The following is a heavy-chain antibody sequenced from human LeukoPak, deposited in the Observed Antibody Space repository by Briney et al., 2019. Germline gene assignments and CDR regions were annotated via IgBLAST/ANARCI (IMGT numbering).Heavy chain of an antibody. Sequence: PGGSLRLSCAASGFTFSSYSMNWVRQAPGKGLEWVSSISSRSSYIYYADSVKGRFTISRDNAKNSLYLQMNSLRAEDTAVYYCARGYYDSSGPSGSAFDIWGQGTMVTVSS. J-gene: IGHJ3*02. D-gene: IGHD3-22*01. V-gene: IGHV3-21*01. CDR2: ISSRSSYI. CDR3: ARGYYDSSGPSGSAFDI. CDR1: GFTFSSYS.